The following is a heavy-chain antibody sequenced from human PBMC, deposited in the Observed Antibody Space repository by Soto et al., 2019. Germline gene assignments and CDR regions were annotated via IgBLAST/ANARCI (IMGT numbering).Heavy chain of an antibody. CDR2: ISSSSSYT. D-gene: IGHD3-3*01. CDR3: ARVAYYEQELGGPGVFDY. J-gene: IGHJ4*02. V-gene: IGHV3-11*06. Sequence: GGSLRLSCAASGFTFSDYYMSWIRQAPGKGLEWVSYISSSSSYTNYADSVKGRSTISRDNAKNSLYLQMNSLRAEDTAVYYCARVAYYEQELGGPGVFDYWGQGTLVTVSS. CDR1: GFTFSDYY.